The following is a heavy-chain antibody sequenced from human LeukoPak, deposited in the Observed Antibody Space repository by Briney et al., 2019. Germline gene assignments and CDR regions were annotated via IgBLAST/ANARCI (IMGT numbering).Heavy chain of an antibody. J-gene: IGHJ6*02. Sequence: SETLSLTCTVSSRSISSYYWSWIRQPAGKGLEWIGRTYTSGTNNYNPSLKSRVTMSVGTSKTQFALKLSSVTAADTAVYYGAGDEYSSSGYRGPGGGMDVWGQGTTVTVSS. D-gene: IGHD6-13*01. CDR2: TYTSGTN. CDR1: SRSISSYY. CDR3: AGDEYSSSGYRGPGGGMDV. V-gene: IGHV4-4*07.